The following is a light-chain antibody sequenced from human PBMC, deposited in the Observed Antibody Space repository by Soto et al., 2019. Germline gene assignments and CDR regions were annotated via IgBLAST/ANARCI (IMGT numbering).Light chain of an antibody. J-gene: IGKJ1*01. CDR2: QAS. Sequence: DIQMTQSPSTLSASVGDRVTITCRASQSISSWLAWYQQKPGKAPKLLISQASSLESGVPSRFSGSGSETEFTLTISGLQPDDFASYYCQQYNRYSPWTFGQGTKVDIK. V-gene: IGKV1-5*03. CDR3: QQYNRYSPWT. CDR1: QSISSW.